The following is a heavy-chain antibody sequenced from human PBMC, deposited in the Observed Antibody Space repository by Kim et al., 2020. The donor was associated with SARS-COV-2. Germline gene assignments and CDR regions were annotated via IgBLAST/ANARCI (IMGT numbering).Heavy chain of an antibody. D-gene: IGHD6-19*01. J-gene: IGHJ4*02. V-gene: IGHV1-18*01. Sequence: AQKLQGRVTMTTDTSTSTAYMELRSLRSDDTAVYYCARVIAVAGTSYFDYWGQGTLVTVSS. CDR3: ARVIAVAGTSYFDY.